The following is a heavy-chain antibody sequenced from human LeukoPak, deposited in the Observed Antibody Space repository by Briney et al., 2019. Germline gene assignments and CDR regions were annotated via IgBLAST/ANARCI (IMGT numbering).Heavy chain of an antibody. CDR3: AREEYSSAGDDDAFDI. Sequence: PSETLSLTCTVSGGSISSYYWSWIRQPPGKGLEWIGYIYYSGSTNYNPSLKSRVTISVDTSKNHFSLKLSSVTAADTAVYYCAREEYSSAGDDDAFDIWGQGTMVTVSS. CDR1: GGSISSYY. CDR2: IYYSGST. V-gene: IGHV4-59*12. J-gene: IGHJ3*02. D-gene: IGHD6-6*01.